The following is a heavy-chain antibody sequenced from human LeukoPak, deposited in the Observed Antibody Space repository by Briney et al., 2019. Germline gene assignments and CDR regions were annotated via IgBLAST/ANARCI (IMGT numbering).Heavy chain of an antibody. J-gene: IGHJ5*02. CDR3: ARSPIGPYGDKDPKGFDP. Sequence: SETLSLTCTVSGGSIGSSSYYWGWIRQPPGKGLNWIGSIYYSGSTYYNPSLKSRVTISVDTSKNQFSLKLSSVTAADTAVYYCARSPIGPYGDKDPKGFDPWGQGTLVTVSS. D-gene: IGHD4-17*01. CDR2: IYYSGST. CDR1: GGSIGSSSYY. V-gene: IGHV4-39*07.